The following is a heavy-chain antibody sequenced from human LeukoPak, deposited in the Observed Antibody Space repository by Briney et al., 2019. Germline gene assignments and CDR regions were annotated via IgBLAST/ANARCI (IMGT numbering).Heavy chain of an antibody. CDR3: AKDRLGYFGY. V-gene: IGHV3-30*18. D-gene: IGHD7-27*01. Sequence: GGSLRLSCAASGFTFSSYGMLWVRQAPGKGLEWVAVISYDGSNKYYADSVKGRFTISRDNSKNTLYLQMNSLRAEDTAVYYCAKDRLGYFGYWGQGTLVTVSS. J-gene: IGHJ4*02. CDR1: GFTFSSYG. CDR2: ISYDGSNK.